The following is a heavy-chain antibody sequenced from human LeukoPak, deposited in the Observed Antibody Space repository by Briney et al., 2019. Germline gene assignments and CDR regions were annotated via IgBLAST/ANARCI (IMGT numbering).Heavy chain of an antibody. V-gene: IGHV4-61*09. Sequence: SETLSLTCTVSGGSISSGRYYWSWIRQAAGKGLEWIGHIYTSGSTNYNPSLKSRVTISVDTSKNQFSLKLSSVTAADTAVYYCARDRQSSSWYGDAFDIWGQGTMVTVSS. CDR2: IYTSGST. CDR1: GGSISSGRYY. J-gene: IGHJ3*02. CDR3: ARDRQSSSWYGDAFDI. D-gene: IGHD6-13*01.